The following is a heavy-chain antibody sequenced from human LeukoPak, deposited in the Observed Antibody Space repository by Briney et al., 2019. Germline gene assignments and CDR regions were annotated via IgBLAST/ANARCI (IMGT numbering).Heavy chain of an antibody. J-gene: IGHJ5*02. V-gene: IGHV3-15*01. Sequence: GGSLRLSCAASGFTFNNDWMNWVRQAPGKGLEWVGRIKSRTDGVTTDYAAPVKGRFTISKDNAKNSLYLKMNSLRAEDTAVYYWARDNVGNYGDYRALVWFDPWGQGTLVTVSS. CDR3: ARDNVGNYGDYRALVWFDP. CDR1: GFTFNNDW. CDR2: IKSRTDGVTT. D-gene: IGHD4-17*01.